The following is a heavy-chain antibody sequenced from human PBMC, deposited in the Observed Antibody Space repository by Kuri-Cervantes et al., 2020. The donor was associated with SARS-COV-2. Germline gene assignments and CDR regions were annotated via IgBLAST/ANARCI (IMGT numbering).Heavy chain of an antibody. Sequence: GSLRLSCTVSGGSISSHYWSWIRQPPGKGLEWIGYIYYSGSTNYNPSLKSRVTISVDTSKNQFSLKLSSVTAADTAVYYCARGTNIAAAGTLDYWGQGTLVTVSS. J-gene: IGHJ4*02. CDR3: ARGTNIAAAGTLDY. V-gene: IGHV4-59*11. CDR2: IYYSGST. D-gene: IGHD6-13*01. CDR1: GGSISSHY.